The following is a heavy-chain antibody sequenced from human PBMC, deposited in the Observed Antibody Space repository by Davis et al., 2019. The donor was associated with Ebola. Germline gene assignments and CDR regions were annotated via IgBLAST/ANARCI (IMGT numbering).Heavy chain of an antibody. J-gene: IGHJ3*02. CDR3: TRPGYLSDAFDI. CDR2: INSDGSST. CDR1: GFTFSSSW. V-gene: IGHV3-74*01. Sequence: GESLKISCAASGFTFSSSWMHWVRQAPGKGLVWVSRINSDGSSTSYADSVEGRFTISRDNVKNTLYLQMNSLRVEDTAMYYCTRPGYLSDAFDIWGQGTMVTVSS. D-gene: IGHD1-1*01.